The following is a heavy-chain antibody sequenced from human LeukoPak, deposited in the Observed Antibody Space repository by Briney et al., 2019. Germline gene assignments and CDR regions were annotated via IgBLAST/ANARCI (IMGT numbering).Heavy chain of an antibody. CDR2: NWSGDRI. J-gene: IGHJ6*03. D-gene: IGHD6-19*01. Sequence: NWSGDRIGYADSVKGRFTISRDNAKNSLYLQMNSLRAEDTAVYYCARLGYSSGWYTNYYYYYMDVWGKGTTVTVSS. CDR3: ARLGYSSGWYTNYYYYYMDV. V-gene: IGHV3-20*03.